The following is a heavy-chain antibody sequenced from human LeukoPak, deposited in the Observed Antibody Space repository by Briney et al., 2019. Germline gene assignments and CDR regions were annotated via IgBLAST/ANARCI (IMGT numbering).Heavy chain of an antibody. J-gene: IGHJ4*02. CDR1: GFRFNTYW. D-gene: IGHD5-18*01. V-gene: IGHV3-7*01. CDR2: IKQDGNEK. CDR3: ARHLSGVTGYTYGRGIDY. Sequence: GGSLRLSCAASGFRFNTYWMSWVHQAPGKGLEWVANIKQDGNEKYYADSVKGRFTISRDNAKTSLYLQMISLRAEDTAVYYCARHLSGVTGYTYGRGIDYWGQGTLVTVSS.